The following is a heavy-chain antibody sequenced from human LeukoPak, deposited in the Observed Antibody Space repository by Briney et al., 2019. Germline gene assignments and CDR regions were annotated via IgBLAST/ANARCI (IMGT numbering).Heavy chain of an antibody. CDR2: IYHSGST. CDR3: ATEVTTESFNWLDP. J-gene: IGHJ5*02. Sequence: SETLSLTCAVSGYSISSGYYWGWIRQPPGKGLEWIGSIYHSGSTYYNPSLKSRVTISVDTSKNQFSLKLSYVTAADTAVYYCATEVTTESFNWLDPWGQGTLVTVSS. CDR1: GYSISSGYY. D-gene: IGHD4-11*01. V-gene: IGHV4-38-2*01.